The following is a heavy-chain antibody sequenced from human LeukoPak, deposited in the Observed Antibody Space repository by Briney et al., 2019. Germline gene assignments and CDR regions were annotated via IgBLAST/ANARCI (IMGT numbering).Heavy chain of an antibody. J-gene: IGHJ4*02. D-gene: IGHD6-13*01. CDR1: GYTFTSYG. Sequence: ASVKVSCKASGYTFTSYGISWVRQAPGQGLEWMGWISAYNGNTNYAQKLQGRVTMTTDTSASTAYMELSSLRSEDTAVYYCASHYSSSWYGTFDYWGQGTLVTVSS. V-gene: IGHV1-18*01. CDR3: ASHYSSSWYGTFDY. CDR2: ISAYNGNT.